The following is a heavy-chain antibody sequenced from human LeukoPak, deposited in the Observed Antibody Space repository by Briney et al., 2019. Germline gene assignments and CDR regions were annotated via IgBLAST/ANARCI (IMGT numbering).Heavy chain of an antibody. D-gene: IGHD3-3*01. J-gene: IGHJ4*02. Sequence: GSLRLSCAASGFTFSSYWMHWARQAPGKGLVWVSRISPDGSTTGHADSVKGRFTTSRDNAKNTLFLQMNSLRAEDTAVYYCTRDFDFSSAIWGQGTLVTVSS. V-gene: IGHV3-74*01. CDR1: GFTFSSYW. CDR3: TRDFDFSSAI. CDR2: ISPDGSTT.